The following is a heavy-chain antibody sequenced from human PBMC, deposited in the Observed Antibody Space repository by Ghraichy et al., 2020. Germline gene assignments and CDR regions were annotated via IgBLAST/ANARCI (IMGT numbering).Heavy chain of an antibody. CDR3: ARASPRGGYCSGGSCYTLFDY. CDR2: TYYRSKWYN. V-gene: IGHV6-1*01. Sequence: QTLSLTCAISGDSVSSNSAAWNWIRQSPSRGLEWLGRTYYRSKWYNDYAVSVKSRITINPDTSKNQFSLQLNSVTPEDTAVYYCARASPRGGYCSGGSCYTLFDYWGQGTLVTVSS. J-gene: IGHJ4*02. CDR1: GDSVSSNSAA. D-gene: IGHD2-15*01.